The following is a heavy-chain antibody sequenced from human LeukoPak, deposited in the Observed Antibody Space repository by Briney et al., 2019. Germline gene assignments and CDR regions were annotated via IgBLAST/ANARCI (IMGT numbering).Heavy chain of an antibody. CDR1: GFTFSSYW. J-gene: IGHJ4*02. D-gene: IGHD6-13*01. CDR3: ARVWQQLVLEVGLDY. Sequence: GGSLRLSCAASGFTFSSYWMHWVRQAPGKGLVWVSRINSDGSSTSYADSVKGRFTISRDNAKNTLYLQMNSLRAEDTAVYYCARVWQQLVLEVGLDYWGQGTLVTVSS. CDR2: INSDGSST. V-gene: IGHV3-74*01.